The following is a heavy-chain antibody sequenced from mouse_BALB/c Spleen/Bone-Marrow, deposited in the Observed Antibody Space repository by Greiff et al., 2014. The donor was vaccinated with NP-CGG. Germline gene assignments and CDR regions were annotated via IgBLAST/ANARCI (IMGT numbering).Heavy chain of an antibody. CDR1: GFNIKDTY. Sequence: EVHLVESGAELVKPGASVKLSCTASGFNIKDTYMHWVKQRPEQGLEWIGRIDPANGNTKYDPKFQGKATITADTSSNTAYLQLGSLTSEDTAVYYCANYYYGSSLFAYWGQGTLVTVSA. V-gene: IGHV14-3*02. CDR3: ANYYYGSSLFAY. CDR2: IDPANGNT. D-gene: IGHD1-1*01. J-gene: IGHJ3*01.